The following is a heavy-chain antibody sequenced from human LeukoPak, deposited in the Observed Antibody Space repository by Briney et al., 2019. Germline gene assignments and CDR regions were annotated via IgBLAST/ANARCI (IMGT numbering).Heavy chain of an antibody. CDR2: IGNTGHPT. CDR1: GFTFSSYW. J-gene: IGHJ4*02. D-gene: IGHD1-1*01. Sequence: PGGSLRLSCAASGFTFSSYWMSWVRQAPGKGLEWVSAIGNTGHPTYYADSVKGRFTISRDNSMDTLYLQMNTLRAEDTAMYYCAIDVNWDYWGQGTLVTVSS. CDR3: AIDVNWDY. V-gene: IGHV3-23*01.